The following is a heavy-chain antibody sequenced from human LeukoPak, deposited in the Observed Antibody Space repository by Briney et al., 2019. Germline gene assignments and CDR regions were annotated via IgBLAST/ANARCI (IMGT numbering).Heavy chain of an antibody. V-gene: IGHV4-61*01. CDR2: IYYSGST. D-gene: IGHD6-13*01. CDR1: GGSVSSGSYY. CDR3: AREGAAAGTGYYYYYGMDV. J-gene: IGHJ6*02. Sequence: SETLSLTCTVSGGSVSSGSYYWSWIRQPPGKGLEWIGYIYYSGSTNYNPSLKSRVTISVDTSKNQFSLKLSSVTAADTAVYYCAREGAAAGTGYYYYYGMDVWGQGTTVTVSS.